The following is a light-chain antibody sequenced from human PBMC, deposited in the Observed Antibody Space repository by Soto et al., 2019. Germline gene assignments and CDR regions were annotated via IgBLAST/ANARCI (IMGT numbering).Light chain of an antibody. Sequence: DIQMTQSPSSLSASVGDRVTITCQASQAISNYLNWYQQKPGKAPKLLIYDASNLETGVPSRFSGSGSGTDFTVTISRLQPEDIATYYCQQYDNLPITFGQGTRLEIK. J-gene: IGKJ5*01. CDR1: QAISNY. V-gene: IGKV1-33*01. CDR3: QQYDNLPIT. CDR2: DAS.